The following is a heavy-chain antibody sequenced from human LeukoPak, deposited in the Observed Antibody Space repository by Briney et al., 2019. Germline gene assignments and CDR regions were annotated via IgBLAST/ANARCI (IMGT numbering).Heavy chain of an antibody. J-gene: IGHJ4*02. CDR1: GFTFSSFS. CDR2: NSRNGDK. CDR3: ARDHDWGFDY. D-gene: IGHD3-9*01. V-gene: IGHV3-21*01. Sequence: GGSLRLSCVASGFTFSSFSMNWIRQVPGKGLEWVSKNSRNGDKYYADSVKGRFTISRDNAKNSLYLQMTSLSGEDTAVYYCARDHDWGFDYWGQGTQVTVSS.